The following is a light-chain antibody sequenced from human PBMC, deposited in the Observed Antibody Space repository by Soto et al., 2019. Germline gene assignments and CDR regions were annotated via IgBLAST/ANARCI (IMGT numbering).Light chain of an antibody. V-gene: IGKV3-20*01. CDR2: GAS. Sequence: EIVLTQSPGTLSLSPGERATLSCRASQSVSSSYLAWYQQKPGQAPRLLIYGASNRATGIPDRFSGSGSGTDFTLTISRLEPEDFAVYHCQQHDSSPLTFGGGTKVDIK. J-gene: IGKJ4*01. CDR3: QQHDSSPLT. CDR1: QSVSSSY.